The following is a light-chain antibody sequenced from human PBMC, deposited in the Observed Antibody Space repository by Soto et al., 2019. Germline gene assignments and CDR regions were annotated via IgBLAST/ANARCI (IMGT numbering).Light chain of an antibody. CDR1: QSVGSD. V-gene: IGKV3-15*01. CDR3: QQYNERPPWT. Sequence: EIVMTQSPATLSVSPGERATLSCRASQSVGSDVAWYQQKPGQAPRLLIYGASSRATGITARVSGSGSGTDFTLTISSLQSDDVGVYYCQQYNERPPWTFGQGTKVDSK. CDR2: GAS. J-gene: IGKJ1*01.